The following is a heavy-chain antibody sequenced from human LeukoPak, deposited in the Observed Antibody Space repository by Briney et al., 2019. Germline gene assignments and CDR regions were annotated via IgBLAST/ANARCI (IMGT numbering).Heavy chain of an antibody. V-gene: IGHV3-30*04. Sequence: GGSLRFSCAASGFTFSSYAMHWVRQAPGKGLEWVAVISYDGSNKYYADSVKGRFTISRDNSKNTLYLQMNSLRAEDTAVYYCARDRVAAAGGLDYWGQGTLVTVSS. D-gene: IGHD6-13*01. J-gene: IGHJ4*02. CDR3: ARDRVAAAGGLDY. CDR2: ISYDGSNK. CDR1: GFTFSSYA.